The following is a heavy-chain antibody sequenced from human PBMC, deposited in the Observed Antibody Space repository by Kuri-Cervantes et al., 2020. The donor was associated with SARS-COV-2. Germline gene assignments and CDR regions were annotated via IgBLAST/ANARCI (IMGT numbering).Heavy chain of an antibody. Sequence: GGSLRLSCTASGFTFGDYAMSWVRQAPGKGLEWVGFIRSKAYGGTTEYAASVKGRFTISRDDSKSIAYLQMNSLKTEDTAVYYCTSHDFWSGYYLDYWGQGTLVTDSS. CDR3: TSHDFWSGYYLDY. J-gene: IGHJ4*02. CDR2: IRSKAYGGTT. CDR1: GFTFGDYA. V-gene: IGHV3-49*04. D-gene: IGHD3-3*01.